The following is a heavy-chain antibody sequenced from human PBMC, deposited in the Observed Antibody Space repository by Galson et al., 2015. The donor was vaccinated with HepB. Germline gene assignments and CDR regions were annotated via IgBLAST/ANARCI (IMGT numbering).Heavy chain of an antibody. V-gene: IGHV4-59*08. CDR2: IYYSGST. CDR3: ARTVGYSSSFDY. Sequence: ETLSLTCTVSGGSISSYYWSWIRQPPGKGLEWIGYIYYSGSTNYNPSLKSRVTISVDTSKNQFSLKLSSATAADTAVYYCARTVGYSSSFDYWGQGTLVTVSS. CDR1: GGSISSYY. D-gene: IGHD6-13*01. J-gene: IGHJ4*02.